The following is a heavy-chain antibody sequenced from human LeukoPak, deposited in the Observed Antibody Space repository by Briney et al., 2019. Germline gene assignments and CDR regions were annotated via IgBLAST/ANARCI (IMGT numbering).Heavy chain of an antibody. CDR3: ARDGYGRAFDI. CDR2: IKQDGSEK. Sequence: GGSLRLSCAASGFTFSSYWMSWVRQAPGKGLEWVANIKQDGSEKYYVDSVRGRFTISRDNAKNSLYLQMNSLRAEDTAVYYCARDGYGRAFDIWGQGTMVTVSS. V-gene: IGHV3-7*01. J-gene: IGHJ3*02. D-gene: IGHD4-17*01. CDR1: GFTFSSYW.